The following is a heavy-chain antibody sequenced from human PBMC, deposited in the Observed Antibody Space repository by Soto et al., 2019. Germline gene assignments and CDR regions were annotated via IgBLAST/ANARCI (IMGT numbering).Heavy chain of an antibody. CDR1: GGSVSGYY. CDR2: VHHSGGT. D-gene: IGHD3-22*01. Sequence: PSETLSLTCTVSGGSVSGYYWSWIRQPPGKGLDWIGYVHHSGGTNYNPSMQSRVTMSIDTSKNRFSLRLNSVTATDTAVYYCARAPAEYYDERGKGTRYFDYWGQGTLVTVSS. V-gene: IGHV4-59*02. CDR3: ARAPAEYYDERGKGTRYFDY. J-gene: IGHJ4*02.